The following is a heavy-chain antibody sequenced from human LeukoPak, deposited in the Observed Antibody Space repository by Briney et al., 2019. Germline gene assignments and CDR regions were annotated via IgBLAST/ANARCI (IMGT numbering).Heavy chain of an antibody. CDR2: IHTSGST. V-gene: IGHV4-61*02. D-gene: IGHD3-22*01. CDR1: GASISSSSYY. CDR3: VRGSYYYYYDSSGYEGTGFDY. J-gene: IGHJ4*02. Sequence: PSETLSLTCTVSGASISSSSYYWGWIRQPAGKGLEWIGRIHTSGSTNYNPSLKSRVTMSVDTSKNQFSLKVNSVTAADTAVYYCVRGSYYYYYDSSGYEGTGFDYWGQGTLVTVSS.